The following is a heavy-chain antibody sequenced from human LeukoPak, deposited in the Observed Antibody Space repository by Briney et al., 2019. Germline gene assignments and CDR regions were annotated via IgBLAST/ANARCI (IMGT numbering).Heavy chain of an antibody. D-gene: IGHD3-22*01. V-gene: IGHV3-23*01. J-gene: IGHJ3*02. Sequence: GGSLRLSCAASGFTFSSSAMSWVRQAPGKGLEWVSAISNNGGYTYYADSVQGRFTISRDNSKSTLCLQMNSLRAEDTAVYYCAKRHYDSSGYYYVNAFNIWGQGTMVTVSS. CDR3: AKRHYDSSGYYYVNAFNI. CDR2: ISNNGGYT. CDR1: GFTFSSSA.